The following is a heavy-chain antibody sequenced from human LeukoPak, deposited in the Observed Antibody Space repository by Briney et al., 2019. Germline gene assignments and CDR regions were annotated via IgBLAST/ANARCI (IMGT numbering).Heavy chain of an antibody. Sequence: PSETLSLTCAVYGGSFSGYYWSWIRQPPGKGLEWIGEIVHSGNTNYNPSLKSRVTISVDTSKNQFSLNLSSVTAADTAVYYCARPTEYSGYGIWGQGTVVTVSS. CDR3: ARPTEYSGYGI. CDR1: GGSFSGYY. CDR2: IVHSGNT. J-gene: IGHJ3*02. D-gene: IGHD5-12*01. V-gene: IGHV4-34*12.